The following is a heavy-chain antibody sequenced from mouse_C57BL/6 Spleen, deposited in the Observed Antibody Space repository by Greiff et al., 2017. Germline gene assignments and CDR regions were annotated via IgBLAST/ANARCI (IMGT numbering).Heavy chain of an antibody. V-gene: IGHV1-39*01. Sequence: QLQQSGPELVKPGASVKISCKASGYSFTDYNMNWVKQSNGKSLEWIGVINPNYGPTSYNQKFKGKATLTVDQSSSTAYMQLNSLTSEDSAVYYCARGTSYYSNYTRVAYWGQGTLVTVSA. CDR1: GYSFTDYN. CDR3: ARGTSYYSNYTRVAY. D-gene: IGHD2-5*01. J-gene: IGHJ3*01. CDR2: INPNYGPT.